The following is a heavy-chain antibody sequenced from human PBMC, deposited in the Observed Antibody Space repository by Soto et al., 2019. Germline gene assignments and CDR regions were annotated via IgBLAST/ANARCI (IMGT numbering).Heavy chain of an antibody. J-gene: IGHJ4*02. D-gene: IGHD3-16*01. Sequence: GESLKISCKASKYSFTNYWIGWERQMPGKGLEWMGINYAGDSNTRYSPSFQGQDTISVDKSINTAYLQWSSLKASDTAMYYCARHLYDYLDSWGQGTLVTVSS. CDR2: NYAGDSNT. CDR3: ARHLYDYLDS. V-gene: IGHV5-51*01. CDR1: KYSFTNYW.